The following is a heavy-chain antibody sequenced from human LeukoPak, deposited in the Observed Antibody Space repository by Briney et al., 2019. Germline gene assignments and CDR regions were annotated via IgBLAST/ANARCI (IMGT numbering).Heavy chain of an antibody. J-gene: IGHJ4*02. CDR2: VHCSGRT. Sequence: SETLSLTCTVSGGSISGYYWSWIRQPPGKGLEWIGYVHCSGRTNYNPSLMSRVTISVDTSINQISLHLSSVSAADTAMYYCARSMRGAIWGQGALVTVSS. CDR3: ARSMRGAI. D-gene: IGHD2-8*01. CDR1: GGSISGYY. V-gene: IGHV4-59*01.